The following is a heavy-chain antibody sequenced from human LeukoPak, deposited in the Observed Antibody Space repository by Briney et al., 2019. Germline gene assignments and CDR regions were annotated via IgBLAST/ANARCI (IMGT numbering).Heavy chain of an antibody. J-gene: IGHJ4*02. CDR3: EKEGEGHITMKALLTRDLDY. CDR1: GGSISSSSYY. D-gene: IGHD3-22*01. Sequence: PSETLSLTCTVSGGSISSSSYYWGWIRQPPGKGLEWIGSNYYSGSTYYNPSLKSRVTISVDTSKNQFSLKLSSVTAADTAVYYCEKEGEGHITMKALLTRDLDYWGQGTLVTVSS. CDR2: NYYSGST. V-gene: IGHV4-39*07.